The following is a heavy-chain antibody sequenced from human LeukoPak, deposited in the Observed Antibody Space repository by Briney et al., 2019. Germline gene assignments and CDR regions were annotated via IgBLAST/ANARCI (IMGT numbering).Heavy chain of an antibody. V-gene: IGHV4-59*01. Sequence: SETLSLTCTVSGGSISSYYWSWIRQPSGKGLEWIGYIYYSGSTNYNPSLKSRVTISVDTSKNQFSLKLSSVTAADTAVYYCARDVSSTPRDWGQGTLVTVSS. CDR2: IYYSGST. J-gene: IGHJ4*02. CDR3: ARDVSSTPRD. D-gene: IGHD2-8*01. CDR1: GGSISSYY.